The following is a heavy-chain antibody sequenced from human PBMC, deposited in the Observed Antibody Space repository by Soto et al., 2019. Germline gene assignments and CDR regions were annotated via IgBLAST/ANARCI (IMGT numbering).Heavy chain of an antibody. CDR1: GFTFSSYG. CDR2: ISYDGSNK. J-gene: IGHJ4*02. V-gene: IGHV3-30*18. CDR3: GKEFNRGAAPSDY. D-gene: IGHD6-13*01. Sequence: QVQLVESGGGVVQPGRSLRLSCAASGFTFSSYGMHWVRQAPGKGLEWVAVISYDGSNKYYADSVKGRFTISRDNSKNTLYLQMNSLRAEDTAVYYCGKEFNRGAAPSDYWGQGTLLTASS.